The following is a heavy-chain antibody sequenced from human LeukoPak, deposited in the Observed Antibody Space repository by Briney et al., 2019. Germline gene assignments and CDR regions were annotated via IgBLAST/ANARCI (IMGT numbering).Heavy chain of an antibody. CDR1: GYTFSSYG. D-gene: IGHD1-26*01. J-gene: IGHJ4*02. V-gene: IGHV1-18*01. CDR3: ARDPSLIVGASISFFDY. CDR2: INTYNGNT. Sequence: ASVKVSCEASGYTFSSYGISWVRQAPGQGLEWMGWINTYNGNTNYAQKFQGRVTMTTDTSTSTAYMDLRSLRSDDTAVYYCARDPSLIVGASISFFDYWGQGTLVTVSS.